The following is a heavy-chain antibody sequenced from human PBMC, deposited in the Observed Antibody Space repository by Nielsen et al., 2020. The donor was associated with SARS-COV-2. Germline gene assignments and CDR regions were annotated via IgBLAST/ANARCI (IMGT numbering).Heavy chain of an antibody. CDR2: ISYDGSDK. D-gene: IGHD6-19*01. J-gene: IGHJ6*02. Sequence: GESLKISCAAAGFTFRNYGMHWVRQAPGKGLEWVAVISYDGSDKYYADSVKGRFTISRDNSKNTLYLHMNSLRAEDTAVYYCVTGGQWLVRHPYGMEVWVQGTTVTVSS. CDR3: VTGGQWLVRHPYGMEV. V-gene: IGHV3-30*03. CDR1: GFTFRNYG.